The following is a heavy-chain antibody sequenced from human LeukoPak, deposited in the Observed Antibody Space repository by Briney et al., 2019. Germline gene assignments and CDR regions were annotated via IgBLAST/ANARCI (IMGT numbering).Heavy chain of an antibody. J-gene: IGHJ3*02. CDR2: IKSKTDGGTT. Sequence: GGSLRLSCAASGFTFSNAWMSWVRQAPGKGLEWVGRIKSKTDGGTTDYAAPVKGRFTISRDDSKNTLYLQMNSLKTEDTAVYYCTTDRPHYDFWSGYYGGVGDAFDIWGQGTMVTVSS. CDR1: GFTFSNAW. V-gene: IGHV3-15*01. CDR3: TTDRPHYDFWSGYYGGVGDAFDI. D-gene: IGHD3-3*01.